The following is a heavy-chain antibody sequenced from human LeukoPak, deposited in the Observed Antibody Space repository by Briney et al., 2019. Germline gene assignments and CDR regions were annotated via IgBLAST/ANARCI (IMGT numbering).Heavy chain of an antibody. CDR2: ISSNGGST. J-gene: IGHJ3*02. D-gene: IGHD3-16*01. V-gene: IGHV3-64*01. CDR3: ARRFGESRAFDI. CDR1: GFTFSSYA. Sequence: GGSLRLSCAASGFTFSSYAMHWVRQAPGKGLGYVSAISSNGGSTYYANPVKGRFTISRDNSKNTLYLQMGSLRAEDMAVYYCARRFGESRAFDIWGQGTMVTVSS.